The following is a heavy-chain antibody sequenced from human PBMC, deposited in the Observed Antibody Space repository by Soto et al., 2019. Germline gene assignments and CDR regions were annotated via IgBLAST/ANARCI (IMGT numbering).Heavy chain of an antibody. Sequence: SETLSLTWTVSGGSLSSGDYYWSWIRQPPGKGLGWIGYVYYSGGTYYNPCLKRRVTISVDTSKNQFSLKLSSVTAADTAAYYCAREGMNHADWFDPWGQGNLVTVSS. CDR1: GGSLSSGDYY. CDR2: VYYSGGT. CDR3: AREGMNHADWFDP. V-gene: IGHV4-30-4*01. J-gene: IGHJ5*02.